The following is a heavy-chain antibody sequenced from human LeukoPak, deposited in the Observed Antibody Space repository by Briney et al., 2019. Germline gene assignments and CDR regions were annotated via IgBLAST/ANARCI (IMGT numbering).Heavy chain of an antibody. CDR2: INPSGGST. CDR3: ARAEYYYGTGSYYPHDY. D-gene: IGHD3-10*01. V-gene: IGHV1-46*01. J-gene: IGHJ4*02. CDR1: GYTFTICY. Sequence: AAVKVSFKASGYTFTICYMHWVREAPGQGLGWVGIINPSGGSTSYAQKFQSRVTMTRDLSTSTVYMELSSLRSEDTAVYYCARAEYYYGTGSYYPHDYWGQGTLVTVSS.